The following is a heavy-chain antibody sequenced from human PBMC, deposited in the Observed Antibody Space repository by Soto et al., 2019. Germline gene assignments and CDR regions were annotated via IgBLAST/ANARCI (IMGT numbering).Heavy chain of an antibody. V-gene: IGHV4-39*01. J-gene: IGHJ5*02. Sequence: QLQLQESGPGLVKPSETLSLTCTVSGGSISSSSYYWGWIRQPPGKGLEWIGSIYYIGSTYYNPSLKSRVTISVDTSKNQFSLKLSSVTAADTAVYYCARHLYSSGWYWFDPWGQGTLVTVSS. D-gene: IGHD6-19*01. CDR2: IYYIGST. CDR1: GGSISSSSYY. CDR3: ARHLYSSGWYWFDP.